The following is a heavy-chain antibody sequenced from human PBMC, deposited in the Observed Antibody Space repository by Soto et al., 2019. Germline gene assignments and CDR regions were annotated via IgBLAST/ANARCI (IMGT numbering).Heavy chain of an antibody. CDR3: VRQGFGALHGLVDV. V-gene: IGHV4-34*01. CDR2: INHSGST. D-gene: IGHD3-10*01. Sequence: SETLSLTCAVYGGSSSRYYCTWIRQPPGTGLEWIGEINHSGSTNYNPSRKSRVTISVDTSKNQFSLKLTSVTATDTGVYYCVRQGFGALHGLVDVWGQGTTVTVSS. J-gene: IGHJ6*02. CDR1: GGSSSRYY.